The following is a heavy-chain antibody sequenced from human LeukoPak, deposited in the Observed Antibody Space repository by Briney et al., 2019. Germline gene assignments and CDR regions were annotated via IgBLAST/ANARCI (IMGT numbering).Heavy chain of an antibody. V-gene: IGHV3-9*01. CDR3: ARDERLLSFLK. CDR2: ISWNSGSI. J-gene: IGHJ4*02. Sequence: GGALRLSCAASGFTFDDYAMHWVRQAPGKGLEWVSGISWNSGSIGYADSVKGRFTISRDNSKNTLYLQMNSLRAEDTAIYYCARDERLLSFLKWGQGTLVTVSS. D-gene: IGHD3-3*01. CDR1: GFTFDDYA.